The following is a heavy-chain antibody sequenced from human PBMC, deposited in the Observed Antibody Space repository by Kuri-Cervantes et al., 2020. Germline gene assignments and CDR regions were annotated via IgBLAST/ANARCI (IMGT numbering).Heavy chain of an antibody. CDR1: GFTFSDYY. V-gene: IGHV3-11*01. Sequence: GESLKISCAASGFTFSDYYMSWIRQAPGKGLEWVSYISSSGSTIYYADSVKGRFTISRDNAKNSLYLQMNSLRAEDTAVYYCARLGDYVWGSYRGFDYWGQGTLVTVSS. CDR2: ISSSGSTI. J-gene: IGHJ4*02. CDR3: ARLGDYVWGSYRGFDY. D-gene: IGHD3-16*02.